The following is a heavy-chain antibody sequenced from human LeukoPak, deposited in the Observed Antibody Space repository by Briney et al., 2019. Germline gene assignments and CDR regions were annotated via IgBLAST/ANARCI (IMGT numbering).Heavy chain of an antibody. D-gene: IGHD3-3*01. CDR2: IYYSGST. CDR1: GGSISSYY. Sequence: SETLSLTCTVSGGSISSYYWSWIRQPPGKGLEWIGYIYYSGSTNYNPSLKSRVTISVDTSKNQFSLKLSSVTAADTAVYYCARHSYDFWSGHSAEAYYYYGMDVWGQGTTVTVSS. V-gene: IGHV4-59*08. J-gene: IGHJ6*02. CDR3: ARHSYDFWSGHSAEAYYYYGMDV.